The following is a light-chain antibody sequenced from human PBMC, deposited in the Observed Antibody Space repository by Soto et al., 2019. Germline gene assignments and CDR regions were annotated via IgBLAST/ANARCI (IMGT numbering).Light chain of an antibody. CDR2: DVS. V-gene: IGLV2-14*01. CDR1: SSDVGGYNY. Sequence: QSALTQPASVSGSPGQSITISCTRTSSDVGGYNYVSWYQQHPGKAPKLMIYDVSNRPSGVSNRFSGSKSGNTASLTISVLQAEDEADYYCSSYTSSSTVVFGGGTKVTVL. CDR3: SSYTSSSTVV. J-gene: IGLJ2*01.